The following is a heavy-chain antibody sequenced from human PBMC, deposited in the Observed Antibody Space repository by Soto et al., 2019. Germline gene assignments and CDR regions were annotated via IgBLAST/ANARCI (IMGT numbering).Heavy chain of an antibody. CDR2: IYYSGST. D-gene: IGHD3-22*01. J-gene: IGHJ6*02. CDR3: AGFGLFPPYYYGMDV. CDR1: GGSISSSSYY. V-gene: IGHV4-39*01. Sequence: SETLSLTCTVSGGSISSSSYYWGWIRQPPGKGLEWIGSIYYSGSTYYNPSLKSRVTISVDTSKNQFSLKLSSVTAADTAVYYCAGFGLFPPYYYGMDVWGQGTTVTV.